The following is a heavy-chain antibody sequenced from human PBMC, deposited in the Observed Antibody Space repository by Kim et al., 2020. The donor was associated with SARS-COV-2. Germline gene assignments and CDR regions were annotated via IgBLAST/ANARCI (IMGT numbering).Heavy chain of an antibody. CDR1: GFTFRSYG. J-gene: IGHJ6*02. D-gene: IGHD3-22*01. CDR2: ISYDGSNK. V-gene: IGHV3-33*05. Sequence: GGSLRLSCAASGFTFRSYGMHWVRQAPGKGLEWVAVISYDGSNKYYADSVKGRFTISRDNSKNTLYLQMNSLRAEDTAVYYCARAPYDSSGRRFPLYDYGMDVWGQGTTVTVSS. CDR3: ARAPYDSSGRRFPLYDYGMDV.